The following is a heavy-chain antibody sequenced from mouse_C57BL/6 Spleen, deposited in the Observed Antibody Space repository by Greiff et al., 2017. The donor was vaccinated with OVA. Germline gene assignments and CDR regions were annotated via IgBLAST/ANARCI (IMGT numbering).Heavy chain of an antibody. Sequence: VQLQQPGAELVKPGASVKLSCKASGYTFTSYWMHWVKQRPGQGLEWIGMIHPNSGSTNYNEKFKSKATLTVDKSSSTAYMQLSSLTSEDSAVYYCARDTTTYAMDYWGQGTSVTVSS. CDR3: ARDTTTYAMDY. CDR2: IHPNSGST. J-gene: IGHJ4*01. V-gene: IGHV1-64*01. D-gene: IGHD1-1*01. CDR1: GYTFTSYW.